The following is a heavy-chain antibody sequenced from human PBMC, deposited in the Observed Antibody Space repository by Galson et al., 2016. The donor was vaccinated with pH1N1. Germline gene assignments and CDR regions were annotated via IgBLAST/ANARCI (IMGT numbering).Heavy chain of an antibody. V-gene: IGHV1-2*02. J-gene: IGHJ5*02. CDR3: ARQDGNWFDP. CDR1: GHIFTNHY. CDR2: INPSSGGT. Sequence: SVKVSCKASGHIFTNHYIHWVRQAPGQELEWMGWINPSSGGTKSAQRFQGSVTMTRDTSISTAFLQLRGLTPDDTAVYYCARQDGNWFDPWGQGTLVTVSS.